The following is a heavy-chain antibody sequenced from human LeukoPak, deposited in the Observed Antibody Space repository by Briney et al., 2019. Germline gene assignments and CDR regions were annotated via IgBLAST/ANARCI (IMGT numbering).Heavy chain of an antibody. J-gene: IGHJ4*02. Sequence: GRSLRLSCAASGFTFSGYGMHWVRQAPGKGLEWVAVISYDGSNKYYADSVKGRFTISRDNSKNTLYLQMNSLRAEDTAVYYCAKPAGVTYRNFDYWGQGTLVTVSS. CDR1: GFTFSGYG. CDR2: ISYDGSNK. V-gene: IGHV3-30*18. CDR3: AKPAGVTYRNFDY. D-gene: IGHD4-23*01.